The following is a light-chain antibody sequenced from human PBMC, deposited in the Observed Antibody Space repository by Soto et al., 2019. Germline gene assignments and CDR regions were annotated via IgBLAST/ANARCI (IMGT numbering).Light chain of an antibody. CDR3: QQYGSSPLT. CDR2: GAS. Sequence: EMVLTQSPGTLSLSPGERATLSCRASQSVSSSYLAWYQQKPGRAPRLLIYGASSRATGIPDRFSGSGSGTDFTLTISRLEPEDFAVYYCQQYGSSPLTFGQGTKVEIK. CDR1: QSVSSSY. V-gene: IGKV3-20*01. J-gene: IGKJ1*01.